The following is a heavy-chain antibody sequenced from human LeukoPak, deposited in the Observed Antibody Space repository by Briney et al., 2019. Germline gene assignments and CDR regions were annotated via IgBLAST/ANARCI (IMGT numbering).Heavy chain of an antibody. V-gene: IGHV3-7*03. CDR2: IKPDGTTK. D-gene: IGHD6-13*01. CDR3: ARSIPYGTTWYGRSDY. Sequence: GGSLRLSCAASGFPFSSYSMTWVRQAPGKGLEWVANIKPDGTTKFYVDSAKGRFTISRDNALNSLYLQMNSLRAEDTAIYYCARSIPYGTTWYGRSDYWGQGTLDTVSS. J-gene: IGHJ4*02. CDR1: GFPFSSYS.